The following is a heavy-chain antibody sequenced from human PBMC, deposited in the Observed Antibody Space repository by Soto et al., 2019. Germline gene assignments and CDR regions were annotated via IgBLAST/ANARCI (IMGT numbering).Heavy chain of an antibody. J-gene: IGHJ5*02. Sequence: ASVKVSCKASGYTFTIYGISCVRQSAGQGLEWMGWISAYNGNTNYAQKLQGRVTMTTDTSTSTAYMELRSLRSDDTAVYYCARGRRIYSRRWFDPWGQGTLVTVSS. V-gene: IGHV1-18*01. CDR3: ARGRRIYSRRWFDP. CDR1: GYTFTIYG. CDR2: ISAYNGNT. D-gene: IGHD1-26*01.